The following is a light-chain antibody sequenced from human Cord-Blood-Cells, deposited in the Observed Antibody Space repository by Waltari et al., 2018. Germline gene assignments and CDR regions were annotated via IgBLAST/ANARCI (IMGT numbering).Light chain of an antibody. CDR3: YSAADNNLV. J-gene: IGLJ3*02. CDR2: KDS. Sequence: SYELTQPSSVSASPGQTARSTRSGDVLAKKYARWFQQKPGQAPVLVIYKDSERPSGIPERFSGSSSGTTVTLTISGAQVEDEADYYCYSAADNNLVFGGGTKLTVL. V-gene: IGLV3-27*01. CDR1: VLAKKY.